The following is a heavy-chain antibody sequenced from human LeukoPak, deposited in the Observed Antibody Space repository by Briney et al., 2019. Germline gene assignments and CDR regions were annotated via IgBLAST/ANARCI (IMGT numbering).Heavy chain of an antibody. CDR1: GFTFSIYA. CDR3: AKGNLNWNKYYFDY. CDR2: ISGSGGST. Sequence: GGSLRLSCAASGFTFSIYAMSWVRQAPGKGLEWVSAISGSGGSTYYADSVKGRFTISRDNSKNTLYLQMNSLRAEDTAVYYCAKGNLNWNKYYFDYWGQGTLVTVSS. D-gene: IGHD1/OR15-1a*01. V-gene: IGHV3-23*01. J-gene: IGHJ4*02.